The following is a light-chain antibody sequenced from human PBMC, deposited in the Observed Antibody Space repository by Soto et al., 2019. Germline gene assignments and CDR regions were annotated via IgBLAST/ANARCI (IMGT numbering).Light chain of an antibody. Sequence: DLPLTQSPSFLSASVGDRVTITCRASQGIGSYLGWYQQAPGKAPKLLIYGASTLQSGVPSRFSGSGSGTEFTLTISSLQPEDVANYFCQQLNTYPAFGGGTKVEI. J-gene: IGKJ4*01. CDR1: QGIGSY. CDR3: QQLNTYPA. CDR2: GAS. V-gene: IGKV1-9*01.